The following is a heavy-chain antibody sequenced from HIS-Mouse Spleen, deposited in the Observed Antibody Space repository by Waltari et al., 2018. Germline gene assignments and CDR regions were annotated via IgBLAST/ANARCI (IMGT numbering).Heavy chain of an antibody. CDR2: ISSSSSTI. CDR1: GFTFSCFS. Sequence: EVQLVESGGGLVQPGGSLRLSCAASGFTFSCFSIHWVRQAQGKGREWVAYISSSSSTIYYADSVKGRFTISRDNAKNSLYLQMNSLRAEDTAVYYCARGASGSYYLVSVSDYWGQGTLVTVSS. J-gene: IGHJ4*02. V-gene: IGHV3-48*01. D-gene: IGHD1-26*01. CDR3: ARGASGSYYLVSVSDY.